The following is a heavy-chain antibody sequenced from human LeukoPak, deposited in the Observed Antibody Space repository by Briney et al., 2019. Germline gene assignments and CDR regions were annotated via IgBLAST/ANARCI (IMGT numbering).Heavy chain of an antibody. Sequence: GGSLRLSCAASGFTFSSYWMHWVRQAPGKGLVWVSRINSDGSSTSYADSVKGRFTISRDNAKNSLYLQMNSLRAEDTAVYYCATDRISSGWYVFDYWGQGTLVTVSS. V-gene: IGHV3-74*01. CDR1: GFTFSSYW. CDR3: ATDRISSGWYVFDY. J-gene: IGHJ4*02. D-gene: IGHD6-19*01. CDR2: INSDGSST.